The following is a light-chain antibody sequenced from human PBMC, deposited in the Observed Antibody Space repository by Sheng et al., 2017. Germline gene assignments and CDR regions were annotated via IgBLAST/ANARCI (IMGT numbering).Light chain of an antibody. CDR1: NIGGKS. CDR2: DDI. J-gene: IGLJ2*01. Sequence: SYVLTQPPSVSVAPGKTARDYLWENNIGGKSVHWYQQKPGQAPLLVISDDIDRPSGIPERFSGSNSDNTATLTISRVEAGDEADYYCQVWDSSTDHVVFGGGTKLTVL. CDR3: QVWDSSTDHVV. V-gene: IGLV3-21*03.